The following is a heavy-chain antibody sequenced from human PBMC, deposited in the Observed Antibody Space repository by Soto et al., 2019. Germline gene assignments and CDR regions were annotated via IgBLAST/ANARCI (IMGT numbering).Heavy chain of an antibody. V-gene: IGHV1-46*01. CDR1: GFSFSDYF. CDR3: AREGYNWFDP. J-gene: IGHJ5*02. Sequence: RASVKVSCKASGFSFSDYFMHWVRQAPGQGLEWMGIINPSGGSTSYAQKFQGRVTMTRDTSTSTVYMELSSLRSEDTAVYYCAREGYNWFDPWGQGTLVTVSS. CDR2: INPSGGST. D-gene: IGHD6-13*01.